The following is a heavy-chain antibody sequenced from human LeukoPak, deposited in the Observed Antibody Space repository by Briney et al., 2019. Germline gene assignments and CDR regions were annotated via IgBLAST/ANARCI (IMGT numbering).Heavy chain of an antibody. Sequence: SETLSLTCTVAGNSISTSRYYWGWLRQPPGKGLQWIGSIFSTGSTYYNPSLKSRVTISIDTSKNHFSLRLNSVTAADTAVYYCAWGRQLNFFDLWGQGTLVTVSS. CDR1: GNSISTSRYY. D-gene: IGHD2-2*01. CDR3: AWGRQLNFFDL. J-gene: IGHJ4*02. V-gene: IGHV4-39*07. CDR2: IFSTGST.